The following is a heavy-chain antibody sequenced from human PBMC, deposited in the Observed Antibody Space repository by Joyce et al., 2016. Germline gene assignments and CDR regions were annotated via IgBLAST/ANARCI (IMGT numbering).Heavy chain of an antibody. CDR3: AHRPNSGYDPSAFDF. CDR2: IYWDDDK. V-gene: IGHV2-5*02. J-gene: IGHJ4*02. CDR1: GFSLSTRGVG. D-gene: IGHD5-12*01. Sequence: QITLKESGPTLVKPTQTLTLTCAFSGFSLSTRGVGVGWIRQPPGKALEWLALIYWDDDKCYNPTLKSRLTITKDTARNQVVLTMTNMDPVDTATYYCAHRPNSGYDPSAFDFWGQGTLVTVSS.